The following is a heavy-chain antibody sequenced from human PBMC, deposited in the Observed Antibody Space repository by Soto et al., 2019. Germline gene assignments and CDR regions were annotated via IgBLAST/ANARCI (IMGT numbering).Heavy chain of an antibody. CDR1: GCTFSSYT. J-gene: IGHJ4*02. V-gene: IGHV3-30-3*01. CDR3: ARDLYPTNFLPPFSSGYPSDY. Sequence: GGSLRLSCAASGCTFSSYTMHWVRQAPGKGLEWVAVISYDGSNKYYADSVKGRFTISRDNSKNTLYLQMNSLRAEDTAVYYCARDLYPTNFLPPFSSGYPSDYWGQGTLVTVS. CDR2: ISYDGSNK. D-gene: IGHD3-22*01.